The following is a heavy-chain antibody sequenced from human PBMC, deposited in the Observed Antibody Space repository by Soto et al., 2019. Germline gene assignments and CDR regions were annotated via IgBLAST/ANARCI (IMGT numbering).Heavy chain of an antibody. Sequence: GGSLRLSCAASGFTFSSHGMDWVRQAPERGLEWVSIISSGGDSRYYADSVKGRFTISRDNSKNTLYLQMNSLRAEDTAVYYCAKDRDGYNSGFDYCGRGPLCTVSS. CDR2: ISSGGDSR. CDR1: GFTFSSHG. CDR3: AKDRDGYNSGFDY. V-gene: IGHV3-23*01. J-gene: IGHJ4*02. D-gene: IGHD5-12*01.